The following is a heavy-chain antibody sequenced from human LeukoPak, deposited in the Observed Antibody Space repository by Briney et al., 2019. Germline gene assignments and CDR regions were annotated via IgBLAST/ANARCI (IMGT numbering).Heavy chain of an antibody. J-gene: IGHJ4*02. CDR3: ARHRAENANFYDDTFYYFLDY. D-gene: IGHD3-22*01. CDR1: GYIFTNYW. V-gene: IGHV5-51*01. CDR2: IYPGDSDP. Sequence: GESLKISCTVSGYIFTNYWIGWVRQMPGKGLEWMGVIYPGDSDPRYSASFEGQVTISADKSTSTAYLQWSSLKASDIAMYFCARHRAENANFYDDTFYYFLDYWGQGTLVTVSS.